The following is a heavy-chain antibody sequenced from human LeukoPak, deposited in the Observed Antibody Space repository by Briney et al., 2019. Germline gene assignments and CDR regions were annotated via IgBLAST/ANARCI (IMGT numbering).Heavy chain of an antibody. CDR2: ISSSSSYI. J-gene: IGHJ4*02. CDR1: GFTFSSYS. D-gene: IGHD6-13*01. Sequence: GGSLRLSCAASGFTFSSYSMNWVRQAPGKALEWVSSISSSSSYIYYADSVKGRFTISRDNAKNSLYLQMNSLRAEDTAVYYCARLAAAYHFDYWGQGTLVTVSS. CDR3: ARLAAAYHFDY. V-gene: IGHV3-21*01.